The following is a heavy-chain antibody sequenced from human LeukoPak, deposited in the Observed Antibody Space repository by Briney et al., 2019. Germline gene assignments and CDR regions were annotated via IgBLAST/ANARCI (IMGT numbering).Heavy chain of an antibody. CDR2: IWYDGSNK. Sequence: GRSLRLSCAASGFTFSSYGMHWVRQAPGKGLEWVAVIWYDGSNKYYADSVKGRFTISRDNSKNTLYLQMNSLRAEDTAVYYCATITRGYCSSTSCWDYWGQGTLVTVSS. CDR1: GFTFSSYG. J-gene: IGHJ4*02. D-gene: IGHD2-2*01. CDR3: ATITRGYCSSTSCWDY. V-gene: IGHV3-30*19.